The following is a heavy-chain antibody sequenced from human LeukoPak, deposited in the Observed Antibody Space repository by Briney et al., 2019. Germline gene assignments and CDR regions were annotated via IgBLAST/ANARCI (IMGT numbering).Heavy chain of an antibody. V-gene: IGHV4-59*01. CDR2: ISYSGST. D-gene: IGHD3-10*01. CDR1: GGSISPYY. J-gene: IGHJ3*02. CDR3: AKEGAESFPDAFDI. Sequence: SETLSLTCTVSGGSISPYYWSWLRQPQGKGLEWIGYISYSGSTKNNPSLKSRVTISVDTSKNQFSLKVTSVTAADTAVYYCAKEGAESFPDAFDIWGQGTMITVSS.